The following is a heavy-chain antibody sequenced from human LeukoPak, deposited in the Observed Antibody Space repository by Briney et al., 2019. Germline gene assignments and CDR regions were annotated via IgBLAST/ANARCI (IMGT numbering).Heavy chain of an antibody. CDR1: GGSFIGYY. D-gene: IGHD1-26*01. Sequence: PSETLSLTCAVYGGSFIGYYWSWIRQPPGKGLEWIGEINHSGSTNYNPSLKSRVTISVDTSKNQFSLKLSSVTAADTAVYYCAVSGSSKVDYWGQGTLVTVSS. J-gene: IGHJ4*02. V-gene: IGHV4-34*01. CDR2: INHSGST. CDR3: AVSGSSKVDY.